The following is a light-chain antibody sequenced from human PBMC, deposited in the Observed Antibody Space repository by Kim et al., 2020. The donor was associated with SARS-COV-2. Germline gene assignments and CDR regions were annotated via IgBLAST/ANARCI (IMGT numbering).Light chain of an antibody. J-gene: IGLJ2*01. CDR2: DVN. CDR1: SRGVGGYNL. V-gene: IGLV2-23*02. CDR3: CSFTDSTTYT. Sequence: GQSITISCTGTSRGVGGYNLVSWDQQHPGKAPKRIFYDVNKLPSGVSHRFSASESANTASLTISGLQAEDEADYYCCSFTDSTTYTFGGGTKVTVL.